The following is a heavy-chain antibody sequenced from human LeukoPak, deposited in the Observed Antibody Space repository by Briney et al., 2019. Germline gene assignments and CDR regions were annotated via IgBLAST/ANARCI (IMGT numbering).Heavy chain of an antibody. CDR2: IYYSGST. CDR1: GGSINTYY. V-gene: IGHV4-39*01. Sequence: PSETLSLTCTVSGGSINTYYWGWIRQPPGKGLEWIGSIYYSGSTYYNPSLKSRVTISVDTSKNQFSLKLSSVTTADTAVYYCARKEDKEFDYWGQGTLVTVSS. J-gene: IGHJ4*02. CDR3: ARKEDKEFDY. D-gene: IGHD2-15*01.